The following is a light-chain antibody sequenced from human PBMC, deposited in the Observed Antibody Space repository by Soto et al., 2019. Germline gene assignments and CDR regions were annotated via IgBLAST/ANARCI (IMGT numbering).Light chain of an antibody. CDR2: GAS. CDR3: QPDGSSSGT. CDR1: QSVSSSY. Sequence: IVVTQSPGSLSLSPGERATLSCRASQSVSSSYLAWYQQNPGPAPRLLIYGASRRASGIPDRFSGSWSTPDFTPTIGRLEPEDFAVNYCQPDGSSSGTFGQGTKAESK. V-gene: IGKV3-20*01. J-gene: IGKJ1*01.